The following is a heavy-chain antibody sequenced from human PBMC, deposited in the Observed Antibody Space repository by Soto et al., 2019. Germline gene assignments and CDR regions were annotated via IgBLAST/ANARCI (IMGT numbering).Heavy chain of an antibody. Sequence: GESLKISCKGSGYTFTTFWIGWVRQLPGKGLEWMGIIYPGDSDTRYSPSFRGQVTISADKSITTVYLQWSSLKASDTAMYYCARDRRHYDSGTYDLANDAFDVWGQGTMVTVSS. CDR1: GYTFTTFW. D-gene: IGHD3-22*01. CDR3: ARDRRHYDSGTYDLANDAFDV. V-gene: IGHV5-51*01. J-gene: IGHJ3*01. CDR2: IYPGDSDT.